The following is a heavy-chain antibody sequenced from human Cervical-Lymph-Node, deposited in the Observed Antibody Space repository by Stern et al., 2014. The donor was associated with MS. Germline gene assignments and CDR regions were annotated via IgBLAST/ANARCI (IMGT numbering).Heavy chain of an antibody. Sequence: DQLVESGGGVVQPGRSLTLSCAASGFSFSSFAMHWVRQAPGMGLDWVAVLSYDETTKHFADSVKGRFTISRDNSKNTLYLQMNGLRPEDTAVFYCARGTGGGADNYYYGLDLWGQGTTVTVSS. D-gene: IGHD3-16*01. V-gene: IGHV3-30*04. CDR3: ARGTGGGADNYYYGLDL. J-gene: IGHJ6*02. CDR1: GFSFSSFA. CDR2: LSYDETTK.